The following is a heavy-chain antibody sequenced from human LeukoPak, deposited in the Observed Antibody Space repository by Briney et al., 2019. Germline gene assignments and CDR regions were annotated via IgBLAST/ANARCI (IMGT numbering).Heavy chain of an antibody. D-gene: IGHD2-8*02. J-gene: IGHJ4*02. V-gene: IGHV4-31*03. CDR1: GGSISGGAYY. Sequence: SETLSLTCTVSGGSISGGAYYWSWIRQHPGKGLEWFRYIYYSGSTYYNPSLKSRVAISVDTSKNQVSLKLNSVTAADTAVYYCARWQYWDTGGYFDYWGQGTLVTVSS. CDR3: ARWQYWDTGGYFDY. CDR2: IYYSGST.